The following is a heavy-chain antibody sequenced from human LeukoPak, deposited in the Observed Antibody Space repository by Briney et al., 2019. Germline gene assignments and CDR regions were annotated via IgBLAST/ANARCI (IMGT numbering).Heavy chain of an antibody. Sequence: GGSLRLSCAASGFTFSSYGMSWVRQAPGKGLEWVSAISGSGGSTYYADSVKGRFTISRDNSKNTLYLQMDSLRAEDTAVYYCAKVGWMIVVVSTKKSIDYFDYWGQGTLVTVSS. D-gene: IGHD3-22*01. CDR1: GFTFSSYG. CDR2: ISGSGGST. J-gene: IGHJ4*02. CDR3: AKVGWMIVVVSTKKSIDYFDY. V-gene: IGHV3-23*01.